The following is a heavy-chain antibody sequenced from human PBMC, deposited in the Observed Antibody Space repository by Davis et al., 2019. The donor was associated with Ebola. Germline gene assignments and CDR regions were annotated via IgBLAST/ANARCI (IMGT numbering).Heavy chain of an antibody. J-gene: IGHJ5*02. V-gene: IGHV1-46*01. CDR3: ARAAGRWNWFDP. CDR2: INPSGGST. D-gene: IGHD6-13*01. Sequence: ASVKVSCKASGYTFTSYYMHWVRQAPGQGLEWMGIINPSGGSTSYAQKFQGRVTMTRDTSTSTVYMELSSLRSEETAVYYCARAAGRWNWFDPWGQGTLVTVSS. CDR1: GYTFTSYY.